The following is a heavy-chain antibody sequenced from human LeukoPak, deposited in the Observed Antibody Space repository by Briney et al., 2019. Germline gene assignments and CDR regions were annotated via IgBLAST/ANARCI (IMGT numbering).Heavy chain of an antibody. D-gene: IGHD2-15*01. V-gene: IGHV3-23*01. CDR3: ANADLGYCSGGSCYLHYYYYGMDV. Sequence: GGSLRLSCAASGFTFSSYAMSWVRQAPGKGLEWVSAISGSGGSTYYADSVKGRFTISRDNSKNTLYLQMNSLRAEDTAVYYCANADLGYCSGGSCYLHYYYYGMDVWGQGTTVTVSS. CDR1: GFTFSSYA. J-gene: IGHJ6*02. CDR2: ISGSGGST.